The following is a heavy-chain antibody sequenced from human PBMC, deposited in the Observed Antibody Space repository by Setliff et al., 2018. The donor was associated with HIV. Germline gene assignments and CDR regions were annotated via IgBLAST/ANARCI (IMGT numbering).Heavy chain of an antibody. Sequence: PSETLSLTCAVSGGSISSSNWWSWVRQPPGKGLEWIGEIYHSGSTNYNPSLKSRVTISVDKSKNQFSLKLSSVTAADTAVYYCARRNVVVPAALDYWGQGTLVTVSS. V-gene: IGHV4-4*02. CDR2: IYHSGST. CDR1: GGSISSSNW. CDR3: ARRNVVVPAALDY. J-gene: IGHJ4*02. D-gene: IGHD2-2*01.